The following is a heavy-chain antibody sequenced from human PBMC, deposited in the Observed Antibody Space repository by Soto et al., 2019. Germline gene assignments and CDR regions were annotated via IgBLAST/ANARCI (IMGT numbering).Heavy chain of an antibody. CDR1: GHTFIDYY. CDR2: IDPEDGEA. V-gene: IGHV1-69-2*01. CDR3: ATVSDYYRDAAGYQDAFDL. Sequence: EVNLVQSGAEMKKPGASVKISCKVSGHTFIDYYLHWVQQAPGKGLVWMGLIDPEDGEAVYAEGFQGRLTITADTARNLGYLELSNLRSDDTAVYFCATVSDYYRDAAGYQDAFDLWCQGTLVSVSS. J-gene: IGHJ3*01. D-gene: IGHD3-9*01.